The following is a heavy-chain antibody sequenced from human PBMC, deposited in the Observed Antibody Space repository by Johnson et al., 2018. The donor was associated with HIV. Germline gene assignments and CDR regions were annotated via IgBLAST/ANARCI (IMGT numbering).Heavy chain of an antibody. Sequence: MLLVESGGGLVQPGRSLRLSCAASGFTFSSYAMSWVRQAPGKGLEWVSAISGSGGSTYYADSVKGRFTISRDNSKNTLYLQMNSLRAEDTAVYYCAKDGHSYGRGPDAFDIWGQGTMVTVSS. CDR3: AKDGHSYGRGPDAFDI. CDR2: ISGSGGST. J-gene: IGHJ3*02. CDR1: GFTFSSYA. V-gene: IGHV3-23*04. D-gene: IGHD5-18*01.